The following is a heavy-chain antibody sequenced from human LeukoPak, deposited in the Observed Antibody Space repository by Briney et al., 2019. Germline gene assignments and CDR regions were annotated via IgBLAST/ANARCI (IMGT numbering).Heavy chain of an antibody. Sequence: SETLSLTCTVSGGSISSSSYYWGWIRQPPGKGLEWIGSIYYSGSTYYNPSLKSRVTISVDTSKNQFSLKLSSVTAADTAVCYCARSRYQLLQLDYWGQGTLVTVSS. CDR2: IYYSGST. V-gene: IGHV4-39*01. CDR3: ARSRYQLLQLDY. CDR1: GGSISSSSYY. D-gene: IGHD2-2*01. J-gene: IGHJ4*02.